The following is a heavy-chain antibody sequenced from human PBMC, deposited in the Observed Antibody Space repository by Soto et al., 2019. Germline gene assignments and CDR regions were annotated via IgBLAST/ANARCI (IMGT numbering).Heavy chain of an antibody. Sequence: SETLSLTCTVSGGSISSYYWSWIRQPPGKGLEWIGYIYYSGSTNYNPSLKSRVTISVDTSKNQFSLKLSSVTAADTAVYYCARDTAPVSHSYYYYGMDVWGQGTTVTVSS. D-gene: IGHD4-17*01. J-gene: IGHJ6*02. CDR3: ARDTAPVSHSYYYYGMDV. V-gene: IGHV4-59*01. CDR2: IYYSGST. CDR1: GGSISSYY.